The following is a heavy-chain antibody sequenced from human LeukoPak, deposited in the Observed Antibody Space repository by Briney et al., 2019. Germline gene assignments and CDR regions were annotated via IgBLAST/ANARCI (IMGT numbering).Heavy chain of an antibody. Sequence: PSETLSLTCAVYGGSFSGYYWSWIRQPPGKGLEWIGEINHSGSTNYNPSLKSRVTISVDTSKNQFSLKLSSVTAADTAVYYRARRKAAALFDYWGQGTLVTVSS. CDR3: ARRKAAALFDY. CDR2: INHSGST. CDR1: GGSFSGYY. J-gene: IGHJ4*02. V-gene: IGHV4-34*01. D-gene: IGHD6-13*01.